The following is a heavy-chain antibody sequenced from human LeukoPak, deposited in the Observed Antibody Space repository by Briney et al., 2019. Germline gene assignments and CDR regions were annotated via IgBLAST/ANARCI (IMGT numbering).Heavy chain of an antibody. CDR3: ARTISGWYYFDY. J-gene: IGHJ4*02. D-gene: IGHD6-13*01. V-gene: IGHV4-59*08. CDR2: IYYSGRT. Sequence: SETLSLTCTVSGGSISSYYWSWTRQPPGKGLEWIGYIYYSGRTDYNPSLKGRVTISVDTSKNQFSLKLSSVTAADTAVFYCARTISGWYYFDYWGQGTLVTVSS. CDR1: GGSISSYY.